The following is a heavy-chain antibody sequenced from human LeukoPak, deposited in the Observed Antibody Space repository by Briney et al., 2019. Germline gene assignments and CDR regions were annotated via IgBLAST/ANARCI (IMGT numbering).Heavy chain of an antibody. CDR3: ARDGAWGRGWFDP. Sequence: SETLSLTCTVSGGSISSYYWSWIRQPPGKGLEWIGYIYYSGSTNYNPSLKSRVTISLDTSKNQFSLKLSSVTAADTALYYCARDGAWGRGWFDPWGQGNLVTVSS. D-gene: IGHD3-16*01. CDR2: IYYSGST. CDR1: GGSISSYY. J-gene: IGHJ5*02. V-gene: IGHV4-59*01.